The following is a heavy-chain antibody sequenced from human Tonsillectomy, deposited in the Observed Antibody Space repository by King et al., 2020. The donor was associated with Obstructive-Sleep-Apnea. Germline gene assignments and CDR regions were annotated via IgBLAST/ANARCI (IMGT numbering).Heavy chain of an antibody. CDR1: GFTFNNYA. Sequence: VQLVESGGGLEQPGGSLRLSCAASGFTFNNYAMNWVLQAPGKGLEWGSSIRGSGGTTYYADSVKGRFAISRDNSKNTLYLQMNSLRGEDTAVYYCAKPYYDFWSGYSETWFDSWGQGTLVTVSS. D-gene: IGHD3-3*01. V-gene: IGHV3-23*04. CDR2: IRGSGGTT. CDR3: AKPYYDFWSGYSETWFDS. J-gene: IGHJ5*01.